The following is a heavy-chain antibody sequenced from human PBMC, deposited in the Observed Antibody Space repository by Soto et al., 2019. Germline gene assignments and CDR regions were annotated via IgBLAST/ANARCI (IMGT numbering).Heavy chain of an antibody. Sequence: EVQLLESGGGLVQPGGSLRLSCAASGFTFTTYPMSWVRQAPGRGLEWVSLISDSGGSTFYSDSVRGRFTISRDNSKNTLYLQMNSLRPEDTAVYYCAKSAAAGTYFDYWGQGTLVTVSS. CDR3: AKSAAAGTYFDY. V-gene: IGHV3-23*01. J-gene: IGHJ4*02. D-gene: IGHD6-13*01. CDR2: ISDSGGST. CDR1: GFTFTTYP.